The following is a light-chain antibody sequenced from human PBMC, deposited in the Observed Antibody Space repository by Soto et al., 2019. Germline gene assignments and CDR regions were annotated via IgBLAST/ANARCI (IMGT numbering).Light chain of an antibody. CDR2: EVS. CDR1: TNGFGGNYY. V-gene: IGLV2-8*01. Sequence: QSALTQPPSASGSPGQSVTISCTGTTNGFGGNYYFSWYQQHPGKAPKLIIVEVSERPSGVPDRFSGSKSGSTASLTVSGLQAEDEAEYFCSSYGGSHYVFGTGTKLTVL. CDR3: SSYGGSHYV. J-gene: IGLJ1*01.